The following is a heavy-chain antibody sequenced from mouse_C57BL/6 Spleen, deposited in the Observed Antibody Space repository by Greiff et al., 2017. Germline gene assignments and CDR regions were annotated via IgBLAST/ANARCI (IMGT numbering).Heavy chain of an antibody. J-gene: IGHJ2*01. CDR3: ARARTTVERFDY. CDR2: INPNNGGT. Sequence: VQLQQSGPELVKPGASVKISCKASGYTFTDYYMNWVKQSHGKSLEWIGDINPNNGGTSYNQKFKGKATLTVDKSSSTAYMELRSLTSKDSAVYYCARARTTVERFDYWGQGTTLTVSS. V-gene: IGHV1-26*01. D-gene: IGHD1-1*01. CDR1: GYTFTDYY.